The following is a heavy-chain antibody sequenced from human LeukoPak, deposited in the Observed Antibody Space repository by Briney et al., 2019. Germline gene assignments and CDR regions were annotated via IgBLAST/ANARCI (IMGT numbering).Heavy chain of an antibody. Sequence: PGESLKISCKGSGYSFNNFWIGWVRPIPGKGLEWVWIIYSAYSDTRYSPSFQGLVTISADKSINTAYLQWSSLKASDTAMYYCARFRGGDYWGQGTLVTVSS. CDR2: IYSAYSDT. J-gene: IGHJ4*02. V-gene: IGHV5-51*01. CDR1: GYSFNNFW. CDR3: ARFRGGDY. D-gene: IGHD3-16*01.